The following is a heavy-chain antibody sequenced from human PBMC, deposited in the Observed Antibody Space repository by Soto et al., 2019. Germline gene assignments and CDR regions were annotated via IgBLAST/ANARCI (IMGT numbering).Heavy chain of an antibody. CDR2: ISYDGSNK. V-gene: IGHV3-30*04. CDR3: ARDEQPYYDSSGYSFDY. J-gene: IGHJ4*02. D-gene: IGHD3-22*01. CDR1: GFTFSSYA. Sequence: GGSLRLSCAASGFTFSSYAMHWVRQAPGKGLEWVAVISYDGSNKYYADSVKGRFTISRDNSKNTLYLQMNSLRAEDTAVYYCARDEQPYYDSSGYSFDYWGQGTLVTVSS.